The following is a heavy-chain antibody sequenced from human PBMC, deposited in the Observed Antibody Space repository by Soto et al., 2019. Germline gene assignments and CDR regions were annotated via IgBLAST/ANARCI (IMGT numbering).Heavy chain of an antibody. Sequence: ASVKVSCKASGYTFSSYGISWVRQAPGQGLEWMGWISTYNGNTNYAQKLQGRVTMTTDTSTNTAYMDLRSLTSDDTAVYFCVRRLASYYYGMDVWGQGTTVTVSS. V-gene: IGHV1-18*01. D-gene: IGHD3-16*01. CDR3: VRRLASYYYGMDV. CDR1: GYTFSSYG. CDR2: ISTYNGNT. J-gene: IGHJ6*02.